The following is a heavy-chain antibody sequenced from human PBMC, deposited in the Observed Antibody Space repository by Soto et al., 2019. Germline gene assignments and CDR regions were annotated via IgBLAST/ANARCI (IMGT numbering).Heavy chain of an antibody. D-gene: IGHD5-18*01. J-gene: IGHJ4*02. CDR3: ARHRYSYGVYYFDY. CDR1: GGSFSGYY. V-gene: IGHV4-59*08. CDR2: IYYSGST. Sequence: SGTLSLTCAVYGGSFSGYYWGWIRQPPGKGLEWIGYIYYSGSTNYNPSLTSRVTISVDTSKNQFSLKLSSVTAADTAVYYCARHRYSYGVYYFDYWGQGTLVTVSS.